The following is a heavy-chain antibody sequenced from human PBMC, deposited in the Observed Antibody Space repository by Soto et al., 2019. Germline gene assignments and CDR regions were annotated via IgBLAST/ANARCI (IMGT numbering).Heavy chain of an antibody. CDR2: ISSSSSYI. J-gene: IGHJ3*02. CDR1: GFTFSSYS. CDR3: ARGTGDRKFAFDI. V-gene: IGHV3-21*01. Sequence: GESLKISCAASGFTFSSYSMNWVRQAPGKGLEWVSSISSSSSYIYYADSVKGRFTISRDNAKNSLYLQMNSLRAEDTAVYYCARGTGDRKFAFDIWGQGTMVTVSS. D-gene: IGHD7-27*01.